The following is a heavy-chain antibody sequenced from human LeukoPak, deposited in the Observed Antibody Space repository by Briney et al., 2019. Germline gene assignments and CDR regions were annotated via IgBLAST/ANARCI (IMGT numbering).Heavy chain of an antibody. J-gene: IGHJ4*02. D-gene: IGHD3-22*01. Sequence: GASVKVSCKASGYTFTNYYMHWVRQAPGQGLEWVGIISPSGGSTNYTQKFQGRVTMTRDMSTSTVYMELSSLRSEDTAVYYCAREDYYDSTLWVYWGQGTLVTVSS. CDR3: AREDYYDSTLWVY. CDR1: GYTFTNYY. CDR2: ISPSGGST. V-gene: IGHV1-46*01.